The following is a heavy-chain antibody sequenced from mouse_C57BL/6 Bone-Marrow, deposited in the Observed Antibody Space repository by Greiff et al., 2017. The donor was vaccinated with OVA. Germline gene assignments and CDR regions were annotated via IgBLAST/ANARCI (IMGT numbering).Heavy chain of an antibody. Sequence: QVQLQQPGAELVRPGSSVKLSCKASGYTFTSYWMDWVKQRPGQGLEWIGNIYPSDSDTHYNQKFKDKATLTVDKSSSTAYMQLSSLTSEDSAVYYCARWGLRRSSYLYYARDYWGQGTSVTVSS. CDR1: GYTFTSYW. CDR2: IYPSDSDT. J-gene: IGHJ4*01. CDR3: ARWGLRRSSYLYYARDY. D-gene: IGHD1-1*01. V-gene: IGHV1-61*01.